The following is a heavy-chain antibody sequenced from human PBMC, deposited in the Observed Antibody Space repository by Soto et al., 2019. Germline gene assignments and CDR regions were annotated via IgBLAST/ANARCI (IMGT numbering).Heavy chain of an antibody. D-gene: IGHD3-22*01. J-gene: IGHJ3*02. V-gene: IGHV4-31*03. CDR2: IYYSGST. CDR1: GVSISSGGYY. CDR3: ARGVKWLLLLSSAFDI. Sequence: SETLSLTCTVSGVSISSGGYYWSWIRQHPGKGLEWIGYIYYSGSTYYNPSLKSRVTISVDTSKNQFSLKLSSVTAADTAVYYCARGVKWLLLLSSAFDIWGQGAMVTVSS.